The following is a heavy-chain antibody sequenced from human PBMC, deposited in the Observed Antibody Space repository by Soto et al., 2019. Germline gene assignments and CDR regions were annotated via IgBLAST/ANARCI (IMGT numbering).Heavy chain of an antibody. V-gene: IGHV3-53*01. D-gene: IGHD2-2*01. CDR2: IYSDGDT. J-gene: IGHJ4*02. Sequence: PGGSLRLSCAASGFTVSRDYMGWVRQAPGKGLEWVSLIYSDGDTYYVDSVKGRFTISRDNSQNTLFLQMNSLTAEDTAVYYCAKYCSTTTCRSFDHWGQGTLVTVSS. CDR1: GFTVSRDY. CDR3: AKYCSTTTCRSFDH.